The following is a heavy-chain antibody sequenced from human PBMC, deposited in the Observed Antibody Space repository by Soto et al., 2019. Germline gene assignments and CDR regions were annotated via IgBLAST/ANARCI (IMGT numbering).Heavy chain of an antibody. CDR1: GFTFSDHY. CDR3: ARGSSSSWYLDY. Sequence: EVQLVESGGGLVQPGGSLRLSCAASGFTFSDHYMDWVRQAPGKGLEWVGRSRNKANSYTTEYAASVKGRIIISRDDSKNSLYLQVNSLKTEDTAVYYCARGSSSSWYLDYWGQGTLVSVSS. J-gene: IGHJ4*02. CDR2: SRNKANSYTT. V-gene: IGHV3-72*01. D-gene: IGHD6-13*01.